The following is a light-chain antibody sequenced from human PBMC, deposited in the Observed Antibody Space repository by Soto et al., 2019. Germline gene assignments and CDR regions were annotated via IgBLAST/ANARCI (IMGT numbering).Light chain of an antibody. CDR3: QQYGSSPRFT. CDR2: RAS. CDR1: QSVSDNH. Sequence: DIVLTQSPGTLSLSPGERATLSCRASQSVSDNHLAWYHQKPGQAPRLLIYRASRRATDIPDRFSGSGSGTEFSLTISRLEPEDFAVYYCQQYGSSPRFTFGVGTKVDI. V-gene: IGKV3-20*01. J-gene: IGKJ3*01.